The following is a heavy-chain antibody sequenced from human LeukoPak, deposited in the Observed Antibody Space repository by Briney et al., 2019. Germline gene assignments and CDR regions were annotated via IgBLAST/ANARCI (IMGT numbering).Heavy chain of an antibody. V-gene: IGHV3-21*01. CDR1: GVTFSSYS. J-gene: IGHJ4*02. CDR3: AREGVGATANFDY. CDR2: ISSSSSYI. Sequence: GSLRLSCAASGVTFSSYSMNWVRQAPGKGLEWVSSISSSSSYIYYADSVKGRFTISRDNAKNSLYLQMNSLRAEDTAVYYCAREGVGATANFDYWGQGTLVTVSS. D-gene: IGHD1-26*01.